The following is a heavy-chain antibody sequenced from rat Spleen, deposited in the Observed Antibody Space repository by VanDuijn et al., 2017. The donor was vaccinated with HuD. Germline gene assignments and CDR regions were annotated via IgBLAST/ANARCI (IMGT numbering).Heavy chain of an antibody. Sequence: QVQLKESGPGLVQPSQTLSLTCTVSGFSLSSYGVIWVRQPPGKGLEWMGAIWGDGSTNYNSALKSRLTISRDTSKSQVFLKMNRRQTEDTAMYFCARYDSGENFDYWGQGVMVTVSS. CDR2: IWGDGST. V-gene: IGHV2-13*01. J-gene: IGHJ2*01. D-gene: IGHD1-1*01. CDR3: ARYDSGENFDY. CDR1: GFSLSSYG.